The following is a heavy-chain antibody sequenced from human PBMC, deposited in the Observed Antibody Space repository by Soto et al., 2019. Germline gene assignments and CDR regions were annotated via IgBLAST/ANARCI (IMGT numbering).Heavy chain of an antibody. CDR3: ARSEPRGWVVGATVVYFDY. V-gene: IGHV4-59*08. D-gene: IGHD1-26*01. CDR2: IYYSGST. J-gene: IGHJ4*02. CDR1: GGSISSYY. Sequence: SETLSLTCTVSGGSISSYYWSWIRQPPGKGLEWIGYIYYSGSTNYNPSLKSRVTISVDTSKNQFSLKLSSVTAADTAVYYCARSEPRGWVVGATVVYFDYWGQGTLVTVSS.